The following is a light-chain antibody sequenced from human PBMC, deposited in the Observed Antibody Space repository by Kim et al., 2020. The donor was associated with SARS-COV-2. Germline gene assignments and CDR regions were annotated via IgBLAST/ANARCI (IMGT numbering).Light chain of an antibody. CDR1: QVISRS. CDR3: QQYYSYPHT. CDR2: VAS. V-gene: IGKV1-8*01. J-gene: IGKJ2*01. Sequence: AIRMTQSPSSLSASTGDSVTNTCRASQVISRSLAWYQQKPGKAPNLLIYVASTLQTGVPSRFNGSGSGTDFTLTISSLQSEDFASYYCQQYYSYPHTFGQGTKLEI.